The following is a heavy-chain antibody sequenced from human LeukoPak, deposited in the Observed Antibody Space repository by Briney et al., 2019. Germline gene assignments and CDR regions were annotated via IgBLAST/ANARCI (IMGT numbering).Heavy chain of an antibody. Sequence: SQTLSLTCTVSGGSISSGSYYWSWIRQPAGKGLEWIGRIYTSGSTYYNPSLKSRVTISVDTSKNQFSLKLSSVTAADTAVYYCASTTVSRGFFFDYWGQGTLVTVSS. V-gene: IGHV4-61*02. CDR3: ASTTVSRGFFFDY. CDR1: GGSISSGSYY. D-gene: IGHD4-17*01. J-gene: IGHJ4*02. CDR2: IYTSGST.